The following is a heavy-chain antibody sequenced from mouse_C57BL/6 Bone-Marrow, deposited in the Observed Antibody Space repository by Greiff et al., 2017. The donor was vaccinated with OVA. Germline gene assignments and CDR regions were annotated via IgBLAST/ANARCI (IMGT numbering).Heavy chain of an antibody. Sequence: QVQLQQSGAELARPGASVKLSCKASGYTFTSYGISWVKQRTGQGLEWIGEIYPRSGNTYYTEKFKGKATLTADKSSSTAYMELRSLTSEDSAVYVCARGGASYWYFDVWGTGTTVTVSS. J-gene: IGHJ1*03. CDR2: IYPRSGNT. CDR1: GYTFTSYG. CDR3: ARGGASYWYFDV. V-gene: IGHV1-81*01.